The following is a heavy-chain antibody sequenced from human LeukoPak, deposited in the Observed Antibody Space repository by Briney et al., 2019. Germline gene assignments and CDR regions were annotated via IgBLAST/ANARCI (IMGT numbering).Heavy chain of an antibody. V-gene: IGHV1-46*01. CDR1: GYTFIDYY. D-gene: IGHD1-26*01. CDR3: ARGQLGPTSAPFDS. Sequence: ASVTVSCKTSGYTFIDYYLHWVRQAPGQSFEYMGLINPAGGSTSYHHKFQDRVTMTREASTSTIYMELRSLTFEDTAVYYCARGQLGPTSAPFDSWGQGTLVTVSS. J-gene: IGHJ4*02. CDR2: INPAGGST.